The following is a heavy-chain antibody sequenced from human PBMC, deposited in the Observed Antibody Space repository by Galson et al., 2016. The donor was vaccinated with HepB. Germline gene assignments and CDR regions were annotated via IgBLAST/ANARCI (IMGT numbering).Heavy chain of an antibody. Sequence: SLRLSCAASGLTFSSYAMNWVRQAPGEGLEWASSISGSGGSAYYAGSVKGRFTISRDNSKNRLYLQMNSLRAEDTAIYYCAKDVSYSDYGPYHYFYGLDVWGKGTTVTVSS. D-gene: IGHD4-17*01. V-gene: IGHV3-23*01. CDR2: ISGSGGSA. CDR1: GLTFSSYA. J-gene: IGHJ6*04. CDR3: AKDVSYSDYGPYHYFYGLDV.